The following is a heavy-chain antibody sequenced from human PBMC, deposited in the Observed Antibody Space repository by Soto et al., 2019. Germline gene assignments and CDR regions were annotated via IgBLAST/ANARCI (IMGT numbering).Heavy chain of an antibody. CDR2: INHSGST. J-gene: IGHJ4*02. CDR1: GGSFSGYY. Sequence: PSETLSLTCAVYGGSFSGYYWSWIRQPPGEGLEWIGEINHSGSTNYNPSLKRRVTISVDTSKNQFSLKLTSVTAADTALYYCARDKITGLFDXWGPGTLVTVSS. V-gene: IGHV4-34*01. D-gene: IGHD2-8*02. CDR3: ARDKITGLFDX.